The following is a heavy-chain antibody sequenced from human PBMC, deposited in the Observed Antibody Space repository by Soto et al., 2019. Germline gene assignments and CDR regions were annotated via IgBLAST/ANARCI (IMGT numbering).Heavy chain of an antibody. D-gene: IGHD4-17*01. Sequence: EVQVLESGGGLVQPGGSLRLSCAASGFTFSNYAMSWVRQAPGRGLEWLSTISNSGGSTYYADSVKGRFTISRDNSKNALDLQMNSLRAGDTGVYYCAKEETLTRPFDPWGQGNLVTVSS. CDR2: ISNSGGST. V-gene: IGHV3-23*01. J-gene: IGHJ5*02. CDR1: GFTFSNYA. CDR3: AKEETLTRPFDP.